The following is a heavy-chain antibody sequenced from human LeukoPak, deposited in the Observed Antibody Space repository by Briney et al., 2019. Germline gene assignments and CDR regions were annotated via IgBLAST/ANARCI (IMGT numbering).Heavy chain of an antibody. V-gene: IGHV3-7*05. Sequence: PGGSLRLSCAASGFPFSSYWMSWVRQAPGKGLEWVGNIKPDRSEKYYVDSVKGRFIISRDNAKNSLYLQMNSLRAEDTAVYYCARWGGGFDFWGQGTLVTVSS. J-gene: IGHJ4*02. CDR2: IKPDRSEK. CDR3: ARWGGGFDF. D-gene: IGHD3-16*01. CDR1: GFPFSSYW.